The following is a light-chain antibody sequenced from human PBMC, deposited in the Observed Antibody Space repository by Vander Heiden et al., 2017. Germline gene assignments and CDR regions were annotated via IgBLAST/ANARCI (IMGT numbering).Light chain of an antibody. CDR1: QSVSSY. CDR2: DAS. Sequence: EIVLTQPPAPLSLSPGERATLSCRASQSVSSYLAWYQQKPGQAPRLLIYDASNRATGIPARFSGSGSGTDFTLTISSLEPEDFAVYYCQQRSNGPPSFTFGHGTKVDIK. CDR3: QQRSNGPPSFT. V-gene: IGKV3-11*01. J-gene: IGKJ3*01.